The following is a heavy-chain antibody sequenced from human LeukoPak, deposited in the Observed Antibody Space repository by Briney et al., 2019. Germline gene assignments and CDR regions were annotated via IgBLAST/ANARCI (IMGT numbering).Heavy chain of an antibody. J-gene: IGHJ4*02. Sequence: GGSLRLSCAASGFTFSSYGMHWFRQAPGKGLEWVAVIWYDGSNKYYADSVKGRFTISRDNSKNTLYLQMNSLRAEDTAVYYCAKDDGSGSYYNVRFDYWGQGTLVTVSS. CDR1: GFTFSSYG. CDR2: IWYDGSNK. D-gene: IGHD3-10*01. V-gene: IGHV3-33*06. CDR3: AKDDGSGSYYNVRFDY.